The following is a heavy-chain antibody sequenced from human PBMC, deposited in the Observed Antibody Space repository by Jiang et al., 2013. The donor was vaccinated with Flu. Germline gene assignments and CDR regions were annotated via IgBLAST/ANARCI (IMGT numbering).Heavy chain of an antibody. J-gene: IGHJ5*02. V-gene: IGHV4-59*13. CDR3: ARGSSTSDP. CDR2: IYYAGGT. CDR1: GGSITTYY. Sequence: PGLVKPSETLSLTCTVSGGSITTYYWGWVRQPPGKGLEWIGYIYYAGGTNYNPSLKSRVTISVDTSKNQISLRLRSVTAADTAVYYCARGSSTSDPWGQGTLVTVSS. D-gene: IGHD2-2*01.